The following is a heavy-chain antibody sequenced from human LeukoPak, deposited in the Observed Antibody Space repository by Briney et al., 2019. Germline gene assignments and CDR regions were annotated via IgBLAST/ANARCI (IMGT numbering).Heavy chain of an antibody. V-gene: IGHV3-23*01. Sequence: GGSLRLSCVASEFIFSNFAMSWVRQAPGKGLEWVSTISGNAAATYYGDSVKGRFTISRDNSRNTLYLQMNSLRAEDTALYFCATYIQRPPGMDVWGQGTTVTVSS. D-gene: IGHD2-15*01. CDR1: EFIFSNFA. CDR2: ISGNAAAT. CDR3: ATYIQRPPGMDV. J-gene: IGHJ6*02.